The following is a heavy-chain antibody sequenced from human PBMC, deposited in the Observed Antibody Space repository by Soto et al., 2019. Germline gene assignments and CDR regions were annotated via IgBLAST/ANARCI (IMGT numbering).Heavy chain of an antibody. CDR2: INPSGGST. J-gene: IGHJ6*02. D-gene: IGHD3-10*01. CDR1: GYTFTSYY. CDR3: ARDPLWFGELLAGYYYGMDV. Sequence: ASVKVSCKASGYTFTSYYMHWVRQAPGQGLEWMGIINPSGGSTSYAQKFQGRVTMTRDTSTSTVYMELSSLRSEDTAVYYCARDPLWFGELLAGYYYGMDVWGQGTTVTVSS. V-gene: IGHV1-46*01.